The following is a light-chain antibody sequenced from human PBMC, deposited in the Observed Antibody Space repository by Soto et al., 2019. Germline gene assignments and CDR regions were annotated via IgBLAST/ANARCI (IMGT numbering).Light chain of an antibody. CDR1: QIINKW. Sequence: DIQMTQSPSSVPASVGDRVTITCRASQIINKWLAWYQQKPGKAPTLLIYGASTLQSGVPSRFSGSGSGTDFTLTISSLHPEDVASYYCQQANSFPFTFGPGTKVDI. J-gene: IGKJ3*01. CDR2: GAS. V-gene: IGKV1-12*02. CDR3: QQANSFPFT.